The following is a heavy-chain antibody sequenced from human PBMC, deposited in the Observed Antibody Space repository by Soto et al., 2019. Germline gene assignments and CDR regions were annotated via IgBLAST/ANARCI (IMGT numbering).Heavy chain of an antibody. CDR3: ARDVGYYFDNSPAGHFDF. V-gene: IGHV4-4*02. CDR1: GVSISSSHW. D-gene: IGHD3-22*01. Sequence: QVLLQESGPGLVKPSGTLSLTCTVSGVSISSSHWWSWVRQPPGKGLDWIGEIHHSGSTNFNPSLKSRVTLSVDESKNQFSLKLSSMTAADTAVYYCARDVGYYFDNSPAGHFDFWGQGTLVTVSS. J-gene: IGHJ4*02. CDR2: IHHSGST.